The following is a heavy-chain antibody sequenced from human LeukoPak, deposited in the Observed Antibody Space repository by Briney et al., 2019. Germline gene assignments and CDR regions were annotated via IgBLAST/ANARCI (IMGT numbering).Heavy chain of an antibody. V-gene: IGHV3-30*02. J-gene: IGHJ3*02. CDR3: AKGGPDIVVVVAASYALDAFDI. D-gene: IGHD2-15*01. CDR1: GFPFSSYG. CDR2: IRYDGSNK. Sequence: GGSLRLSCAASGFPFSSYGMHWVRQAPGKGLEWVAFIRYDGSNKYYADSVKGRFTISRHNSKKILYVLMNSLRAEDTAVVYSAKGGPDIVVVVAASYALDAFDIWGQGTMVTVSS.